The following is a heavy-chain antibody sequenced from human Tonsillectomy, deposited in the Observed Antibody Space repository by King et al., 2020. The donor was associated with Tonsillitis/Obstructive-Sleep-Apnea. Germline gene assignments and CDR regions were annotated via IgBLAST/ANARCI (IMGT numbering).Heavy chain of an antibody. CDR3: ANFGDYRDYYFDF. D-gene: IGHD4-17*01. Sequence: VQLQQWGAGLLKPSETLSLTCAVFGGSFSGSYWSWIRQPPGKGLEWIGEINHSGSTNYSPSLKSRVTVSVDTSRIQFSLKLNSVTAADSAVYYCANFGDYRDYYFDFWGQGTLVTVSS. CDR1: GGSFSGSY. V-gene: IGHV4-34*01. CDR2: INHSGST. J-gene: IGHJ4*02.